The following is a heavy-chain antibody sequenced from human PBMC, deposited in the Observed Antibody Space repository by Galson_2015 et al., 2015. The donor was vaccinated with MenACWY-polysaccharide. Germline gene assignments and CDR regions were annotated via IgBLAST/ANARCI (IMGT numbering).Heavy chain of an antibody. J-gene: IGHJ4*02. D-gene: IGHD1-26*01. CDR3: AKGQRWELPLDS. V-gene: IGHV3-23*01. CDR1: GFTSSSYA. Sequence: SLRLSCAASGFTSSSYAMSWVRQAPGKGLEWVSATTGSGGKTYYADSVKGRFTISRDNSKNTLFLQMNSLRVEDTAVYHCAKGQRWELPLDSWGQGTLVTVSS. CDR2: TTGSGGKT.